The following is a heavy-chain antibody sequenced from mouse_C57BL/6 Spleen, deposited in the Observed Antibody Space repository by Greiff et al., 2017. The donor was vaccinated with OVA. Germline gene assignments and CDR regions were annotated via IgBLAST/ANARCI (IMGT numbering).Heavy chain of an antibody. CDR1: GFTFSSYG. V-gene: IGHV5-6*01. J-gene: IGHJ1*03. CDR3: ARSTGSRGYFDV. Sequence: EVNVVESGGDLVKPGGSLKLSCAASGFTFSSYGMSWVRQTPDKRLEWVATISSGGSYTYYPDSVKGRFTISRDNAKNTLYLQMSSLKSEDTAMYYCARSTGSRGYFDVWGTGTTVTVSS. CDR2: ISSGGSYT. D-gene: IGHD4-1*01.